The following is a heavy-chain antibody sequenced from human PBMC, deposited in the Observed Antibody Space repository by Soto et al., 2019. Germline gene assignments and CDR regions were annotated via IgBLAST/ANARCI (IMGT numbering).Heavy chain of an antibody. D-gene: IGHD6-19*01. Sequence: GGSLRLSCEASEFTFSSYWMSWVRQAPGKGLEWVANIKQDGSEKYYVDSVKGRFTISRDNANNSLFLQMNSLRAEDTAVYYCARDRPKAGRSVFDYWGQGTLVTVSS. CDR1: EFTFSSYW. CDR3: ARDRPKAGRSVFDY. CDR2: IKQDGSEK. V-gene: IGHV3-7*01. J-gene: IGHJ4*02.